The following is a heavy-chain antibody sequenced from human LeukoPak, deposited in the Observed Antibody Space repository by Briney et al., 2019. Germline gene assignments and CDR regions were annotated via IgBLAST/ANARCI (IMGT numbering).Heavy chain of an antibody. CDR1: GDSISTYY. CDR3: ARRRGRSFGFDH. CDR2: IHYSGST. Sequence: SETLSLTCTVSGDSISTYYWSWIRQPPGKGPEWIGYIHYSGSTNYNPSLKSRVTISVDTSRNHFSLKLRSVTAADTAVYYCARRRGRSFGFDHWGQGTLVTVSS. J-gene: IGHJ4*02. D-gene: IGHD5-18*01. V-gene: IGHV4-59*01.